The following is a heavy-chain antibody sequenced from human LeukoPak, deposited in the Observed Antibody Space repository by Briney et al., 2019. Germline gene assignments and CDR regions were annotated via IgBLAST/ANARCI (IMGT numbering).Heavy chain of an antibody. J-gene: IGHJ5*02. V-gene: IGHV4-59*08. CDR3: ARRGRSHYIHDSWFDP. Sequence: PSETLSLTCTVSGGSISSYYWSWIRQPPGKGLEWVGYIYYSGSTNYNPSLKSRVTISVDPSKNQFSLKLSSVTAADTAVYYCARRGRSHYIHDSWFDPWGQGTLVTVSS. D-gene: IGHD2-15*01. CDR1: GGSISSYY. CDR2: IYYSGST.